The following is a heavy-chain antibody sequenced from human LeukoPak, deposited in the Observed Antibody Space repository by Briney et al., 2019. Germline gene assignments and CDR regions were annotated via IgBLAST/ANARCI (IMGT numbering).Heavy chain of an antibody. D-gene: IGHD6-6*01. J-gene: IGHJ5*02. CDR1: GYVFTSYG. CDR2: INTYKGST. CDR3: ARDRRLPSSSFAARSMGS. V-gene: IGHV1-18*01. Sequence: ASVKVSCKASGYVFTSYGISWVRQAPGQGLEWMGWINTYKGSTNYVEKFQGRVTLTTDTSTKTAYMELRNLKSDDTAMYYCARDRRLPSSSFAARSMGSWGQGTLVTVSS.